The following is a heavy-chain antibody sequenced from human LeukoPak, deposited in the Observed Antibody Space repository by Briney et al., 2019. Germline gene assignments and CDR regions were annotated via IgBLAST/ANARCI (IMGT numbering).Heavy chain of an antibody. D-gene: IGHD3-22*01. CDR3: ARDQRPYYYDSSGYYTLDY. J-gene: IGHJ4*02. CDR2: IIPIFGTE. V-gene: IGHV1-69*01. Sequence: SVKVSCKASGGTFSSYAISWVRQAPGQGLEWMGGIIPIFGTENYAQKFQGRVTITAGESTSTAYMELSSLRSEDTAVYYCARDQRPYYYDSSGYYTLDYWGQGTLVTVSS. CDR1: GGTFSSYA.